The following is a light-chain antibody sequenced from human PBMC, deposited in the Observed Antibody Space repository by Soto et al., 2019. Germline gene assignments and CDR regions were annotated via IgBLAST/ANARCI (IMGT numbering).Light chain of an antibody. CDR1: NIGRKS. CDR2: DDG. V-gene: IGLV3-21*02. J-gene: IGLJ2*01. CDR3: QVWDSSSDHRGVV. Sequence: SYELTQPPSVSVAPGQTARITCGGNNIGRKSVNWYQQKPGQAPVLVVYDDGDRPSGIPERFSGSDSGNTATLTISRVEAGDEADYYCQVWDSSSDHRGVVFGGGTKLTVL.